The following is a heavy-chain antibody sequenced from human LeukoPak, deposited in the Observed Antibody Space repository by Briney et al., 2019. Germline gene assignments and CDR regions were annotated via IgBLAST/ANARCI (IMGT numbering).Heavy chain of an antibody. V-gene: IGHV4-59*01. Sequence: SETLSLTCTVSGDSISSYYWTWIRQPPGKGLEWIGCLYYSGSTDYNPSLKSRVTISVDTSKNQFSLRLSSVTAADTAVYYCARGRANFDYWGQGTLVTVSS. CDR2: LYYSGST. CDR1: GDSISSYY. J-gene: IGHJ4*02. CDR3: ARGRANFDY.